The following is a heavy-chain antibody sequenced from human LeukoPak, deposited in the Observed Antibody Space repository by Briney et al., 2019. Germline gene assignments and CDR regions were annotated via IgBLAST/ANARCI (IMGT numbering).Heavy chain of an antibody. D-gene: IGHD2-21*02. CDR2: ISSSGSTI. J-gene: IGHJ6*03. CDR3: ARAALVVTPPQYYYYYMDV. Sequence: GGSLRLSCAASGFTFSDYYMSWIRQAPGKGLEWVSYISSSGSTIYYADSVKGRFTISRDNAKNSLYPQMNSLRAEDTAVYYCARAALVVTPPQYYYYYMDVWGKGTTVTVSS. CDR1: GFTFSDYY. V-gene: IGHV3-11*01.